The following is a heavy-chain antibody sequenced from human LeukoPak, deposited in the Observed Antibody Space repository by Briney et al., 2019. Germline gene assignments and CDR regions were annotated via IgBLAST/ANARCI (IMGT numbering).Heavy chain of an antibody. CDR1: GGTFSSYA. J-gene: IGHJ6*02. D-gene: IGHD3-3*01. Sequence: SVKVSCKASGGTFSSYAISWVRQAPGQGLEWMGGIIPIFGTANYAQKFQGRVTITADESTSTAYMELSSLRSEDTAVYYCARGIFGVVNHYYYYGMDVWGQGTTVTVSS. CDR3: ARGIFGVVNHYYYYGMDV. CDR2: IIPIFGTA. V-gene: IGHV1-69*13.